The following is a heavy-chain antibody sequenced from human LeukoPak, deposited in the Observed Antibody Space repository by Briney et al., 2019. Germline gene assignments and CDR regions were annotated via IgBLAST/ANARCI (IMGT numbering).Heavy chain of an antibody. CDR3: ARHSKYYYDSSGSYVGYFQH. J-gene: IGHJ1*01. V-gene: IGHV4-59*08. D-gene: IGHD3-22*01. CDR2: TYNSGST. CDR1: AGSISVYY. Sequence: ASETLSLTCTVSAGSISVYYWSWLRQPPGKGLKWLGYTYNSGSTNYNPSLRSGATISVTTSRNQFSLKLSSVTAADTAVYYCARHSKYYYDSSGSYVGYFQHWGQGTLVTVSS.